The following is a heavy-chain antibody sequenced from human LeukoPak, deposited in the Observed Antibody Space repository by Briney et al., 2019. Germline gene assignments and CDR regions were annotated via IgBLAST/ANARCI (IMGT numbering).Heavy chain of an antibody. J-gene: IGHJ6*03. CDR1: GYSFTSYW. CDR2: IYPGDSDT. CDR3: ARGRISTSIYYYYMDV. D-gene: IGHD2-2*01. Sequence: AESLKISCKGSGYSFTSYWICWVRQMPGKGLEWMGIIYPGDSDTRYSPSFQGQVTISADKSISTAYLQWSSLKASDTAMYYCARGRISTSIYYYYMDVWGKGTTVTVSS. V-gene: IGHV5-51*01.